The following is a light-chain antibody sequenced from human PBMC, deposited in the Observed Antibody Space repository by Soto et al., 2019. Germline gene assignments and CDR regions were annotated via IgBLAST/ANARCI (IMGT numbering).Light chain of an antibody. Sequence: GERATLSCSASQSVSSYLAWYQKKPGQAPRLIIYDASNRATGIPARFSGSGSGTDFTLTISSLEPEDFAAYYCQQRSNWPPITFGQGTRLEIK. CDR2: DAS. V-gene: IGKV3-11*01. CDR3: QQRSNWPPIT. J-gene: IGKJ5*01. CDR1: QSVSSY.